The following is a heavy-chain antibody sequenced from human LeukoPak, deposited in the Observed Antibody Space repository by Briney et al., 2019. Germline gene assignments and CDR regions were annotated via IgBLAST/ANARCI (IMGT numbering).Heavy chain of an antibody. CDR1: GYTFTGYY. D-gene: IGHD3-10*01. J-gene: IGHJ4*02. V-gene: IGHV1-2*02. Sequence: ASVKVSCKASGYTFTGYYMHWVRQAPGQGLEWMGWINPNSGGTNYAQKFQGRATMTRDTSISTVYMDLNRLTSDDTAVYYCARVPGSFDYWGQGTLVTVSS. CDR3: ARVPGSFDY. CDR2: INPNSGGT.